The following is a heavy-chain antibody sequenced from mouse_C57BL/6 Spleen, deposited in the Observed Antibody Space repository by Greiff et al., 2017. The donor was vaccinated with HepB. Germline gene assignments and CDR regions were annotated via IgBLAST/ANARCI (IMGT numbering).Heavy chain of an antibody. CDR3: ARAPNDYDVDY. J-gene: IGHJ2*01. CDR2: IDPSDSYT. D-gene: IGHD2-4*01. V-gene: IGHV1-50*01. CDR1: GYTFTSYW. Sequence: QVQLQQPGAELVKPGASVKLSYKASGYTFTSYWMQWVKQRPGQGLEWIGEIDPSDSYTNYNQKFKGKATLTVDTSSSTAYMQLSSLTSEDSAVYYCARAPNDYDVDYWGQGTTLTVSS.